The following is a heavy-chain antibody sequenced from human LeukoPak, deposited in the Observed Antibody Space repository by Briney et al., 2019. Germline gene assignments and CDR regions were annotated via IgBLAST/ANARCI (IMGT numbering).Heavy chain of an antibody. CDR2: ISAYNGNT. CDR1: GYTFTSYG. D-gene: IGHD2-2*02. J-gene: IGHJ5*02. CDR3: ARDRYCSSTSCYTGVHNWFDP. V-gene: IGHV1-18*01. Sequence: ASVKLSCKASGYTFTSYGISWVRQAPGQGLEWMGWISAYNGNTNYAQKLQGRVTMTTATSTSTAFMELRSLRSDDTAVYYCARDRYCSSTSCYTGVHNWFDPWGQGTLVTVSS.